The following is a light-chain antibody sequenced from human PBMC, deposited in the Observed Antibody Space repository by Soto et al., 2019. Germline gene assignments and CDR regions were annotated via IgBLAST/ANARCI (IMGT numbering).Light chain of an antibody. Sequence: EIVLTQSPGTLSLSPGERATLSCRASQSVSSSYLAWYQQKPGQAPRILIYGASSRATGIPERFSGSGSGTDFTLTISRLEPEDFAVYYGQQYGSSPYTFGQVTKLEIK. CDR2: GAS. J-gene: IGKJ2*01. CDR1: QSVSSSY. CDR3: QQYGSSPYT. V-gene: IGKV3-20*01.